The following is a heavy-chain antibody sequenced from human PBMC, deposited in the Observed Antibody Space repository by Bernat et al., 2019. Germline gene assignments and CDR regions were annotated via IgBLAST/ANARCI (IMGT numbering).Heavy chain of an antibody. D-gene: IGHD3-22*01. V-gene: IGHV3-33*01. CDR1: GFTFTTYG. CDR3: ARDNDGSSHYDQFDY. Sequence: QVHLVESGGGVVQPGTSLTLSCATSGFTFTTYGIHWVRQAPGKGLEWVAVIWSDGNNKYYVDSVKGRFTISRDNSESTVYLQMNSLRAEDTAVYYCARDNDGSSHYDQFDYWGQGTLVTVSS. J-gene: IGHJ4*02. CDR2: IWSDGNNK.